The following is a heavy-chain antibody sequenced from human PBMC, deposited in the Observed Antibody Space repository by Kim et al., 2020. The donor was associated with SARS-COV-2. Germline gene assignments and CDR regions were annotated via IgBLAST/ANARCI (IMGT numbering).Heavy chain of an antibody. CDR1: GYTFTSYG. D-gene: IGHD3-3*01. Sequence: ASVKVSCKASGYTFTSYGISWVRQAPGQGLEWMGWISAYNGNTNYAQKLQGRVTMTTDTSTSTAYMELRSLRSDDTAVYYCARADRFLEWLLYFDYWGQGTLVTVSS. CDR2: ISAYNGNT. J-gene: IGHJ4*02. CDR3: ARADRFLEWLLYFDY. V-gene: IGHV1-18*01.